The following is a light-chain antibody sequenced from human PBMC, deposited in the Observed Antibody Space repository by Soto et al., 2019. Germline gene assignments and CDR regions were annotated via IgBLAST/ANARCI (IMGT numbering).Light chain of an antibody. V-gene: IGKV3-11*01. J-gene: IGKJ5*01. CDR3: QQRYNWPIT. Sequence: IVLTQSPASLSFSPVYASTLSCGASQSVSGYIGWYQQKPGQAPRLLIYADSNRATGIPARFSGSGSGTDFTLTISSLEPEDFSVYYCQQRYNWPITFGQGTRLEIK. CDR2: ADS. CDR1: QSVSGY.